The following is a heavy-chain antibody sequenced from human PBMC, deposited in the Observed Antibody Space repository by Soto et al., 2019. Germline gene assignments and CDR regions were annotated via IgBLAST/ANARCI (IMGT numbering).Heavy chain of an antibody. CDR1: GYTFSGNY. D-gene: IGHD6-13*01. Sequence: QAKLVQSGAEVKKPGASVKVSCMASGYTFSGNYLHWGRQAPGQGLEWMGWINPKSGGTGYAQKFQGRVTMTTDTSTSPAYMELISLRSADTAVYYCARGIAALRLSWFGPWGQGLLVTVSS. CDR2: INPKSGGT. J-gene: IGHJ5*02. V-gene: IGHV1-2*02. CDR3: ARGIAALRLSWFGP.